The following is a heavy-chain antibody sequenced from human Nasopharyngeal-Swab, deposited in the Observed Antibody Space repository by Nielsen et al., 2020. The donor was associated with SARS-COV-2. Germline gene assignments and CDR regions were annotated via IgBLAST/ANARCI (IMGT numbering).Heavy chain of an antibody. CDR1: GFTFSNYA. J-gene: IGHJ6*02. Sequence: GESLKISCAASGFTFSNYAMSWVRQAPGKGLEWVSAISGSGGSTYYADSVKGRFTISRDNSKNTLYLQMNSLRAEDTAVYYCAKVASGGMDVWGQGTTVTVSS. V-gene: IGHV3-23*01. CDR2: ISGSGGST. CDR3: AKVASGGMDV.